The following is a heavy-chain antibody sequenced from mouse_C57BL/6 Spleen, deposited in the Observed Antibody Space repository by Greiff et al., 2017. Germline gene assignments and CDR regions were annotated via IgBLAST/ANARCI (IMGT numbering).Heavy chain of an antibody. J-gene: IGHJ4*01. CDR1: GYTFTSYW. Sequence: QVQLQQPGAELVMPGASVKLSCKASGYTFTSYWMHWVKQRPGQGLEWIGEIDPSDSYTNYNQKFKGKSTLTVDKSSRTAYMQLSSLTSEDSAVYYCARCGTTVQGAMDYWGQGTSVTVSS. V-gene: IGHV1-69*01. D-gene: IGHD1-1*01. CDR3: ARCGTTVQGAMDY. CDR2: IDPSDSYT.